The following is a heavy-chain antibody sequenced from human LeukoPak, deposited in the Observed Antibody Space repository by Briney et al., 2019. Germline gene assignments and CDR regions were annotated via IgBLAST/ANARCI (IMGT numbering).Heavy chain of an antibody. J-gene: IGHJ3*02. D-gene: IGHD2-8*01. V-gene: IGHV5-51*01. CDR3: VRQLSHCTNGLCLVRQVEGINAFDI. CDR1: GYRFTTYW. CDR2: MYPDDSDT. Sequence: GESLKISCKASGYRFTTYWLGWVRQMPGKGLEWMGIMYPDDSDTRYSPSFQGQVTISVDKSISTAYLQWNSLKASDTAIYYCVRQLSHCTNGLCLVRQVEGINAFDIWGQGTMVTVSS.